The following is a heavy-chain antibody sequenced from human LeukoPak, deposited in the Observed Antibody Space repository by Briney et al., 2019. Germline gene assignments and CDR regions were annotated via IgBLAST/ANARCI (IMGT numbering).Heavy chain of an antibody. CDR2: INPSGGST. CDR3: AREFYPPFTMVRVSWIDP. J-gene: IGHJ5*02. Sequence: ASVKVSCKASGYTFTSYYMHWVRQAPGHGLEWMGIINPSGGSTSYAQKFQGRVTMTRDTSTSTVYMELSSLRSEDTAVHYCAREFYPPFTMVRVSWIDPWGQGTLVTVSS. V-gene: IGHV1-46*01. CDR1: GYTFTSYY. D-gene: IGHD3-10*01.